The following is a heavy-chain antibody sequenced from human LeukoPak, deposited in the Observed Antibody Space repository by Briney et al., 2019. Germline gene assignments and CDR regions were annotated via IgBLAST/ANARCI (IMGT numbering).Heavy chain of an antibody. D-gene: IGHD2-15*01. CDR1: GFTFSSYA. V-gene: IGHV3-23*01. J-gene: IGHJ3*02. CDR3: VKVSYSLGTFDI. CDR2: ISGSSGIT. Sequence: GGSLRLSCAASGFTFSSYAMSWVRQGPGKGLECVSVISGSSGITYYADSVKGRFTISRDNSKNTLYLQMNNLRAEDTAIYYCVKVSYSLGTFDIWGQGTMVTVSS.